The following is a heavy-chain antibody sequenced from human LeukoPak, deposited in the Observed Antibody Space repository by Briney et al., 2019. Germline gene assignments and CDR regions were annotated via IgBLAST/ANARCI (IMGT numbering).Heavy chain of an antibody. CDR1: GFTFSSYS. CDR2: ISSSSSYI. Sequence: GGSLRLSCAASGFTFSSYSMNWVRQAPGKGLEWVSSISSSSSYIYYADSVKGRFTISRDNAKNSLYLQMNSLRAEDTAVYYCAGVRGYYGSGSYYNVGYFDYWGQGTLVTVSS. J-gene: IGHJ4*02. D-gene: IGHD3-10*01. V-gene: IGHV3-21*01. CDR3: AGVRGYYGSGSYYNVGYFDY.